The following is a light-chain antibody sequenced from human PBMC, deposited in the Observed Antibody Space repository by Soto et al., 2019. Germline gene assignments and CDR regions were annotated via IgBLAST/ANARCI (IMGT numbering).Light chain of an antibody. J-gene: IGKJ4*01. Sequence: DIQMTQSPSSLSASIGDRVTITCRASQDIRNDLGWYQQKPEKAPKRLIYAVSSLQSGVPSRFSGSGSGTEFTLTISSLQPEDSATYYCLQHKTVALTFGGGTKVEIK. CDR3: LQHKTVALT. CDR1: QDIRND. CDR2: AVS. V-gene: IGKV1-17*01.